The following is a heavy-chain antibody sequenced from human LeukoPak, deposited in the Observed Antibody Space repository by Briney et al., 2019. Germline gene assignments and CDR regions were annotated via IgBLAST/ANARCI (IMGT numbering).Heavy chain of an antibody. CDR1: GFTFNDYA. V-gene: IGHV3-30-3*01. CDR3: AKDKTTVTPRGLDI. D-gene: IGHD4-17*01. CDR2: ISYDGSNK. Sequence: PGGSLRLSCAPSGFTFNDYAMHWVRQAPGKGPEWVAVISYDGSNKYYADSVKGRFTISRDNSKNTLYLQMNSLRAEDTAVYYCAKDKTTVTPRGLDIWGQGTMVTVSS. J-gene: IGHJ3*02.